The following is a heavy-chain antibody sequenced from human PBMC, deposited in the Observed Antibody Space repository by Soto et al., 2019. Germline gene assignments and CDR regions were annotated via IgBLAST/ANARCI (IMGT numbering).Heavy chain of an antibody. D-gene: IGHD5-12*01. CDR1: GYSISSGYY. CDR2: IYHSGST. CDR3: ARGYSGYQEDWFDP. V-gene: IGHV4-38-2*01. J-gene: IGHJ5*02. Sequence: SETLSLTCAVSGYSISSGYYWGWIRQPPGKGLEWIGSIYHSGSTYYNPSLKSRVTTSVDTSKNQFSLKLSSVTAADTAVYYCARGYSGYQEDWFDPWGQGTLVTVSS.